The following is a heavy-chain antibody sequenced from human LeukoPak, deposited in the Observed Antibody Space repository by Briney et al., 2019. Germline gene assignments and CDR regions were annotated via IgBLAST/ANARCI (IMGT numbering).Heavy chain of an antibody. Sequence: PSETLSLTCTVSGGSISSSSYYWGWIRQPPGKGLEWIGSIYYSGSTYHNPSLKSRVTISVDTSKNQFSLKLSSVTAADTAVYYCARDSSWYDYWGQGTLVTVSS. D-gene: IGHD6-13*01. J-gene: IGHJ4*02. CDR3: ARDSSWYDY. CDR1: GGSISSSSYY. V-gene: IGHV4-39*07. CDR2: IYYSGST.